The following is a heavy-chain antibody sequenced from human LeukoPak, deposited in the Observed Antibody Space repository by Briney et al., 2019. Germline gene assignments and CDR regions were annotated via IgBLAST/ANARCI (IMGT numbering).Heavy chain of an antibody. J-gene: IGHJ4*02. D-gene: IGHD6-13*01. Sequence: ASVKVSFKVSGSTLTELSMHWVRQAPGKGLEWMGGFDPEDGETIYAQKFQGRVTMTEDTSTDTAYMELSSLRSEDTAVYYCAIPGGSSRDFDYWGQGTLVTVSS. CDR2: FDPEDGET. CDR3: AIPGGSSRDFDY. V-gene: IGHV1-24*01. CDR1: GSTLTELS.